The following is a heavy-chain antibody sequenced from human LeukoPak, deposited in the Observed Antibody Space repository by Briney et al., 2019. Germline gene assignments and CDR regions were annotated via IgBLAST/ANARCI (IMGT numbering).Heavy chain of an antibody. V-gene: IGHV4-59*01. CDR1: GVSFNSYY. J-gene: IGHJ4*02. D-gene: IGHD6-19*01. CDR2: VSYSGST. Sequence: SETLSLTCAVSGVSFNSYYWIWMRQPPGKGLEGVGYVSYSGSTNYNPPLESRLTLSFATSKNQFSLRVNSVTAADTAVYYCARVSRLATPFFDYWGQGILVTVSS. CDR3: ARVSRLATPFFDY.